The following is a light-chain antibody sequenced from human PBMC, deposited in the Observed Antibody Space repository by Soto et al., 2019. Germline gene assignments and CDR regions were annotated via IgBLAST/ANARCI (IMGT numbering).Light chain of an antibody. V-gene: IGKV1-12*01. CDR3: QQAASFPIT. CDR2: TGS. Sequence: DIQMTQSPSYVSASVGDRVTITCRASQGIKNWLAWYQQKPGKAPNLLIYTGSSLQSGVPSRFIGSGSGTDFTLTSNSLQPEDFATYYCQQAASFPITFGQGTRLEIK. J-gene: IGKJ5*01. CDR1: QGIKNW.